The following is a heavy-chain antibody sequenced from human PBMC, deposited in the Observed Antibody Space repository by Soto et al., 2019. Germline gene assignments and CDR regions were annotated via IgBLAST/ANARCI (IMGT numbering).Heavy chain of an antibody. CDR3: ARGGSGSYRSHFDY. Sequence: ASVKVSCKASGYTFTSYAMHWVRQAPGQRLEWMGWINAGNGNTKYSQKFQGRVTITRDTSASTAYMELSSLRSEDTAVYYCARGGSGSYRSHFDYWGQGTLVTVSS. CDR1: GYTFTSYA. J-gene: IGHJ4*02. V-gene: IGHV1-3*01. D-gene: IGHD3-10*01. CDR2: INAGNGNT.